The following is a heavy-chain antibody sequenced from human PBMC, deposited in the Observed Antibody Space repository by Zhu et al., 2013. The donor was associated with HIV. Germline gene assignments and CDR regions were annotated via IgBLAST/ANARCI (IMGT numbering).Heavy chain of an antibody. CDR2: IYYSGST. CDR1: GGSISSYY. V-gene: IGHV4-59*01. D-gene: IGHD2-15*01. Sequence: QVQLQESGPGLVKPSETLSLTCTVSGGSISSYYWSWIRQPPGKGLEWIGYIYYSGSTNYNPSLKSRVTISVDTSKNQFSLKLSSVTAADTAVYYCATKDMTHCSGGSCYNYYYYYYMDSGAKGPRSPSP. J-gene: IGHJ6*03. CDR3: ATKDMTHCSGGSCYNYYYYYYMDS.